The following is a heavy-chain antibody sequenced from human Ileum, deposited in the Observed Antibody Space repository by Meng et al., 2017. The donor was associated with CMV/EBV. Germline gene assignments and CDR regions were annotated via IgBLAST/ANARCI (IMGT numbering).Heavy chain of an antibody. CDR1: DGSISYYY. CDR2: ISSSGSI. D-gene: IGHD6-19*01. Sequence: GQLQESGPGLVKPSGTLSLTCTVTDGSISYYYWSWIRQSADKGLEWIGRISSSGSINYNPSLESRLTLSVDTSKKQLSLKLSSVTAADTAVYYCARAEADTGNFEYWGQGTLVTVSS. J-gene: IGHJ4*02. V-gene: IGHV4-4*07. CDR3: ARAEADTGNFEY.